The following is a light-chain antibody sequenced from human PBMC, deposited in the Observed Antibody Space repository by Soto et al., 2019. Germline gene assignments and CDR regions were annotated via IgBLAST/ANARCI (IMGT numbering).Light chain of an antibody. CDR2: DAS. J-gene: IGKJ1*01. CDR3: QQSYVLPRT. CDR1: QTITHY. Sequence: DIHMTQSPSFLSASVGARVTITCRANQTITHYLNWYQQKPGRAPDLLIYDASSLQSGVPSRFSGRGSGTDVNLTITSRQLADFATYFCQQSYVLPRTFGQGTKVEI. V-gene: IGKV1-39*01.